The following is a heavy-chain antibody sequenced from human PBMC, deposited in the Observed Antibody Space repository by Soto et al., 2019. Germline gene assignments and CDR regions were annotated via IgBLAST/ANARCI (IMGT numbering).Heavy chain of an antibody. CDR2: ISYDGSNK. V-gene: IGHV3-30-3*01. CDR3: ARDSRDFGVVRGPTDWFAP. J-gene: IGHJ5*02. CDR1: GFTFSSYA. D-gene: IGHD3-3*01. Sequence: QVQLVESGGGVVQPGRSLRLSCAASGFTFSSYAMHWVRQAPGKGLEWVAVISYDGSNKYYADSVKGRFTISRDNSKNTLYLQMNSLRAEDTAVYYCARDSRDFGVVRGPTDWFAPWGQGTLVTVSS.